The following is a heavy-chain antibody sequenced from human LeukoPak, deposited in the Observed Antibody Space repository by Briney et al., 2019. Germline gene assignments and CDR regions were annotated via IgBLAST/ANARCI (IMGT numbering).Heavy chain of an antibody. Sequence: KPSETLSLTCAVYGGSFSGYYWSWIRQPPGKGLEWIGEINHSGSTNYNPSLKSRVTISVDTSKNQFSLKLSSVTAADTAVYYCARREGAFDIWGQGTMVTVSS. CDR3: ARREGAFDI. D-gene: IGHD1-26*01. CDR1: GGSFSGYY. J-gene: IGHJ3*02. CDR2: INHSGST. V-gene: IGHV4-34*01.